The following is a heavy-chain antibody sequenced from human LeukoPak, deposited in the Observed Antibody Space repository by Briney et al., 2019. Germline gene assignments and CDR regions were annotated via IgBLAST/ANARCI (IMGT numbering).Heavy chain of an antibody. V-gene: IGHV3-21*01. CDR2: ISSSSSYI. CDR3: ARDSGNYLDAFDI. Sequence: GGSLRLSCAASGFSFSSYNMNWVRLTPGKGLEWVSSISSSSSYIYYADSVKGRFTISRDNAKNSLYLQMNSLRAEDTAVYYCARDSGNYLDAFDIWGQGTMVTVSS. D-gene: IGHD1-7*01. J-gene: IGHJ3*02. CDR1: GFSFSSYN.